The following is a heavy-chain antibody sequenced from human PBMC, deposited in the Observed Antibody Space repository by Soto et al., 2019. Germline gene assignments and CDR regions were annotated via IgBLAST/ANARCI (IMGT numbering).Heavy chain of an antibody. V-gene: IGHV1-18*01. Sequence: ASVKVSCKASGYTFTSYGISWVRQAPGQGLEWMGWISAYNGNTNYAQKLQGRVTMTTDTSTSTAYMELRSLRSDDTAVYYCASVLPQGYYYGMGVWGQGTTVTVS. CDR2: ISAYNGNT. J-gene: IGHJ6*02. D-gene: IGHD2-15*01. CDR3: ASVLPQGYYYGMGV. CDR1: GYTFTSYG.